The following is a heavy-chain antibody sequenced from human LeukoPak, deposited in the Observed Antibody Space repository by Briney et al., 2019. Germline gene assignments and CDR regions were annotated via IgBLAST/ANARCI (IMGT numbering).Heavy chain of an antibody. CDR1: GFIFNTYA. Sequence: GGSLRLSCAASGFIFNTYAMSWVRQAPGKGLEWVGHIKSKKNGGTTDFATPVKDRFTISRDDPRSTLYLQMNSLRTEDTAVYYCTTSGSGWDYFDFWGQGTLVTVS. CDR2: IKSKKNGGTT. CDR3: TTSGSGWDYFDF. J-gene: IGHJ4*02. V-gene: IGHV3-15*01. D-gene: IGHD6-19*01.